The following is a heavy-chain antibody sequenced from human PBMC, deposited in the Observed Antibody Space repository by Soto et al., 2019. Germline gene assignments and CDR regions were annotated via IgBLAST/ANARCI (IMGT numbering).Heavy chain of an antibody. V-gene: IGHV4-59*01. Sequence: PSETLSLTCTVSGDSISSDYCSWIRQPPGKGLEWIGYIYFDGTTTYNPSLKSRVTISLDTSKNQFSLSLTSVTAADTAVYFCARGLQVGATAYFDSWGQGALVTVSS. CDR3: ARGLQVGATAYFDS. D-gene: IGHD1-26*01. CDR1: GDSISSDY. CDR2: IYFDGTT. J-gene: IGHJ4*02.